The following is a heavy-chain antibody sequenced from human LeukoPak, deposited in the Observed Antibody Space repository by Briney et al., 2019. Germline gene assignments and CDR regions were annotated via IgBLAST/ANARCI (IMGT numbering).Heavy chain of an antibody. J-gene: IGHJ6*03. D-gene: IGHD2-15*01. CDR3: ATLRKVSGGIRSGKRYYYYYMDV. V-gene: IGHV1-8*01. CDR2: MNPNSGNT. CDR1: GYTFTSYD. Sequence: ASVKVSCKASGYTFTSYDINWVRQATGQGLEWMGWMNPNSGNTGYAQKFQGRVTMTRNTSISTAYMELSSLRSEDTAVYYCATLRKVSGGIRSGKRYYYYYMDVWGKGTTVTVSS.